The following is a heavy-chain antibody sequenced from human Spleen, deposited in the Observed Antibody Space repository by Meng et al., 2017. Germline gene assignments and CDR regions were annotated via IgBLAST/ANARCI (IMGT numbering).Heavy chain of an antibody. CDR2: ISGHNGVT. Sequence: ASVKVSCKASDYTLTSDGFSWVRQAPGQGLEWMGRISGHNGVTNFAQRFQDRVTLTTDTSTTTAYMEMRSLRSDDTALYYCARDRGILRTRDAFDIWGQGTMVTVSS. CDR3: ARDRGILRTRDAFDI. CDR1: DYTLTSDG. D-gene: IGHD2-15*01. J-gene: IGHJ3*02. V-gene: IGHV1-18*04.